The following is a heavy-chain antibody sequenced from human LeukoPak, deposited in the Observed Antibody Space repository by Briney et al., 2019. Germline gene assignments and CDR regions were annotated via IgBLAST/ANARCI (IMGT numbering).Heavy chain of an antibody. Sequence: GASVKVSCKATGYTFTSYYMHWVRQAPGQGLEWMGIINPSGGSTSYAQKFQGRVTMTRDTSTSTVYMELSSLRSEDTAVYYCARGDGLYCSGGSCLPDYWGQGTLVTVSS. J-gene: IGHJ4*02. D-gene: IGHD2-15*01. CDR3: ARGDGLYCSGGSCLPDY. CDR2: INPSGGST. CDR1: GYTFTSYY. V-gene: IGHV1-46*01.